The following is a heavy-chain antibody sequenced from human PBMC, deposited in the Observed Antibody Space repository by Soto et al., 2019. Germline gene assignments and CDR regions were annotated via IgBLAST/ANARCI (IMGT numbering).Heavy chain of an antibody. J-gene: IGHJ6*02. CDR2: ISAYNGNT. Sequence: GASVKVSCKASGYTVTSYGISCVRQAPGQVLEWMGWISAYNGNTNYAQKLQGRVTMTTDTSTSTAYMELRSLRSDDTAVYYCARAATYYDFWSGYYKDYGMDVWGQGTTVTVSS. CDR1: GYTVTSYG. D-gene: IGHD3-3*01. CDR3: ARAATYYDFWSGYYKDYGMDV. V-gene: IGHV1-18*04.